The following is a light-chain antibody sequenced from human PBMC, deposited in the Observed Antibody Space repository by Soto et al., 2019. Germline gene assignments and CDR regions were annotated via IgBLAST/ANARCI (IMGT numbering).Light chain of an antibody. CDR3: NSYAGTYSVFYV. CDR2: EVS. J-gene: IGLJ1*01. Sequence: QSALTQPPSASGSPGQSVTISCTGTSSDVGAYNYVSWYQQLPGKAPKLIIYEVSKRPSGVPDRFSGSKSGNTASLTVSGLQAEDEADYYCNSYAGTYSVFYVFGTGTKVTVL. CDR1: SSDVGAYNY. V-gene: IGLV2-8*01.